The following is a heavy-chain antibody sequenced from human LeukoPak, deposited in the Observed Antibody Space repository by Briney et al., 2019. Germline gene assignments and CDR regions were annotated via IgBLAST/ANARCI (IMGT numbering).Heavy chain of an antibody. CDR2: IYYSGST. V-gene: IGHV4-39*01. CDR1: GGSISSSSYY. J-gene: IGHJ4*02. CDR3: ARHRYYYDSSGYYFWEVPFYY. Sequence: PSETLSLTCTVSGGSISSSSYYWGWIRQPPGKGLEWIGSIYYSGSTYYNPSLKSRVTISVDTSKNQFSLKLSSVTAADTAVYYCARHRYYYDSSGYYFWEVPFYYWGQGTLVTVSS. D-gene: IGHD3-22*01.